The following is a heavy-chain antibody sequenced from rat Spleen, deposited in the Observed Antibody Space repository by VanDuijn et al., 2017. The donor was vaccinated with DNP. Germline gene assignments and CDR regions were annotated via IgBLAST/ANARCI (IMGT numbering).Heavy chain of an antibody. CDR3: ATHHRGTSGDLDY. Sequence: EVKFVESGGGLVQPGRSLKLSCAASGFIFNDFWMGWVRQAPGKGLEWIGEVNKDSSRINYSPSLKEKFTSSRDNAQNILYLQMDSLRSEDTATYYCATHHRGTSGDLDYWGQGVMVTVSS. D-gene: IGHD1-1*01. V-gene: IGHV4-2*01. CDR2: VNKDSSRI. CDR1: GFIFNDFW. J-gene: IGHJ2*01.